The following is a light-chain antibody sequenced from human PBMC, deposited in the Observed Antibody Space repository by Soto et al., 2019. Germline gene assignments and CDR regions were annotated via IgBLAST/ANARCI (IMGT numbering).Light chain of an antibody. Sequence: IVLTQSPATLSQSPGRRATLSCRASEDISTNLAWYQQKPGQTPRLLIYGASTRATGIAARFSGSGSGTDFTLTISSLQSEDFAVYYCQEYNKWPRGTFGQGTKVDIK. CDR3: QEYNKWPRGT. J-gene: IGKJ1*01. V-gene: IGKV3-15*01. CDR2: GAS. CDR1: EDISTN.